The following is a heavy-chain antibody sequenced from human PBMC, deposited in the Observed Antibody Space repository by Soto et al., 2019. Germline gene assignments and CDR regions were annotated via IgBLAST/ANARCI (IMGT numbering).Heavy chain of an antibody. J-gene: IGHJ6*02. CDR1: GFTFSSYA. Sequence: EVQLLESGGGLGQPGGSLRLSCAASGFTFSSYAMTWVRQAPGRGLEWVSAISGSGSPTYYADSVKGRFTISRDNSKNTLYLQMNRLRADDTGVYYCARDMSGGTYSCFYGMDVWGQGTTVTVSS. D-gene: IGHD2-15*01. V-gene: IGHV3-23*01. CDR2: ISGSGSPT. CDR3: ARDMSGGTYSCFYGMDV.